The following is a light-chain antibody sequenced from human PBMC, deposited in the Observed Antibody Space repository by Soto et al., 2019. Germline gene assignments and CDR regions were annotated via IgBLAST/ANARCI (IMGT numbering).Light chain of an antibody. J-gene: IGKJ4*01. CDR1: QSISSN. V-gene: IGKV3-15*01. CDR2: GGS. CDR3: QQYNNWPRI. Sequence: IMLTQSPATRTASRGERATLSCRASQSISSNLAWYQQKPGQAPRLLIYGGSTRATGIPARFSGSGSGTDFTLTICSLQSEDFAVFYGQQYNNWPRIFGGGTKVDIK.